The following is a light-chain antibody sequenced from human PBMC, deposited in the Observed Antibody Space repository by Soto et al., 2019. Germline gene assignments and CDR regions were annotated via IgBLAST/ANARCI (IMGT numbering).Light chain of an antibody. J-gene: IGLJ2*01. CDR3: SSHAGSYAFEVI. CDR1: SSDVGGYNY. V-gene: IGLV2-11*01. Sequence: QSALTQPRSVSGSLGQSVTISCTGTSSDVGGYNYVSWYQQHPGKAPKLMIYDVSKRPSGVPDRFSGSKSGNTASLTISGLQAEDEGDYYCSSHAGSYAFEVIFGGGTKLTVL. CDR2: DVS.